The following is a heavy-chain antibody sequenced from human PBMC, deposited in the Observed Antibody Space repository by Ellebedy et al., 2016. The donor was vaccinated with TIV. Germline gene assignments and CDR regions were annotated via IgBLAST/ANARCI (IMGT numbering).Heavy chain of an antibody. D-gene: IGHD3-10*01. Sequence: AAAVKVSCKASGYTCTSYGISWVRQAPGQGLEWMGWNSAYNGNTNYAETLQGRVTMTTDTSTSTAYMELRSLRSDDPAVYYCARPNGWGRGGWFDPWGQGTLVTVSS. V-gene: IGHV1-18*01. CDR2: NSAYNGNT. CDR3: ARPNGWGRGGWFDP. J-gene: IGHJ5*02. CDR1: GYTCTSYG.